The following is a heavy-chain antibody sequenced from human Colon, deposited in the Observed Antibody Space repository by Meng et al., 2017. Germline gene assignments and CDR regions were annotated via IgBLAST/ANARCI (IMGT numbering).Heavy chain of an antibody. J-gene: IGHJ4*02. Sequence: EVQLVESGGGLVKPGGSLRLSCAASGFTFSSHRMNWVRQAPGKGLEWVSTISSGSNFIYYADSLKGRFTISRDNAKNSLYLQIGSLRAEDTAVYYCARDIPGRLFDNWGQGTLVTVSS. D-gene: IGHD6-6*01. CDR2: ISSGSNFI. CDR1: GFTFSSHR. V-gene: IGHV3-21*01. CDR3: ARDIPGRLFDN.